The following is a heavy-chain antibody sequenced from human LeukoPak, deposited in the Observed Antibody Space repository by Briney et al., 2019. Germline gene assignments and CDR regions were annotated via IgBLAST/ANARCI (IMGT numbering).Heavy chain of an antibody. Sequence: PGGSLRLSCAASGFTFSSYSMNWVRQAPGKGLEWVSSISSSSSYIYYADSVKGRFTISRDNAKNSLYLQMNSLRAEDTAVYCCARDLGSSWCRLDPWGQGTLVTVSS. J-gene: IGHJ5*02. CDR3: ARDLGSSWCRLDP. V-gene: IGHV3-21*01. D-gene: IGHD6-13*01. CDR1: GFTFSSYS. CDR2: ISSSSSYI.